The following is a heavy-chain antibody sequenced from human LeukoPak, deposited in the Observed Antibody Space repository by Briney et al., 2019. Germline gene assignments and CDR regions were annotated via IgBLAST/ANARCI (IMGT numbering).Heavy chain of an antibody. CDR3: GYGIVGATPFDY. D-gene: IGHD1-26*01. Sequence: PGGSLRLSCAASGFTFSSYAMSWVRQAPGKGLEWVSAISGSGGSTYYADSVKGRFTISRDNSKNTLYLQMNSLRAEDTAVYYCGYGIVGATPFDYWGQGTLVTVSS. CDR2: ISGSGGST. J-gene: IGHJ4*02. CDR1: GFTFSSYA. V-gene: IGHV3-23*01.